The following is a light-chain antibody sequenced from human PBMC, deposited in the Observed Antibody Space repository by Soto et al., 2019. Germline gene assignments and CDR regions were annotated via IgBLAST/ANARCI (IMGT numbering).Light chain of an antibody. CDR2: DVS. J-gene: IGLJ3*02. V-gene: IGLV2-11*01. CDR1: SSDVGGYNY. Sequence: QSVLTQPRSVSGSPRQSVTISCTGTSSDVGGYNYVSWYQQHPGKAPKLIIYDVSKRPSGVPDRFSGSKSGNTASLTISGLQAEDEADYYCCSSAGTYTSVFGGGTKLTVL. CDR3: CSSAGTYTSV.